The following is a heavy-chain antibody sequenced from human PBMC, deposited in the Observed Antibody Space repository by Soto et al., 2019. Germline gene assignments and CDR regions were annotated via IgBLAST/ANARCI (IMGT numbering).Heavy chain of an antibody. CDR3: ARWATVTTDFDY. J-gene: IGHJ4*02. Sequence: NPSETLSLTCTVSGGSISSGGYYWSWIRQHPGKGLEWIGYIYYSGSTYYNPSLKSRVTISVDTSKNQFSLKLSSVTAADTAVYYCARWATVTTDFDYWGQGTLVTVSS. D-gene: IGHD4-17*01. CDR1: GGSISSGGYY. V-gene: IGHV4-31*03. CDR2: IYYSGST.